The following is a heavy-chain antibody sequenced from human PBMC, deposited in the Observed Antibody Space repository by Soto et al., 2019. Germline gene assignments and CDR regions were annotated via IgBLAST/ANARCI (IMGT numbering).Heavy chain of an antibody. J-gene: IGHJ6*02. Sequence: LSLTCTVSGGSISSYYWSWIRQPPGKGLEWIGYIYYSGSTNYNPSLKSRVTISVDTSKNQFSLKLSSVTAADTAVYYCASACVLRYFDWLPCFGMDVWGQGTTVTV. V-gene: IGHV4-59*01. CDR1: GGSISSYY. CDR3: ASACVLRYFDWLPCFGMDV. CDR2: IYYSGST. D-gene: IGHD3-9*01.